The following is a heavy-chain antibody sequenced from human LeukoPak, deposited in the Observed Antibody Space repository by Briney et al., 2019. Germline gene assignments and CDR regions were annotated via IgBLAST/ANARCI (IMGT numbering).Heavy chain of an antibody. CDR2: ISSSSSYI. Sequence: PGESLRLSCTTSGFTFVSHTMNWVRQAPGKGLEWVSSISSSSSYIYYADSVKGRFTISRDNAKNSLYLQMNSLRAEDTAVYYCARDRVSCTSHCYLTDAFDIWGQGTMVTVSS. V-gene: IGHV3-21*01. CDR1: GFTFVSHT. D-gene: IGHD2-2*01. CDR3: ARDRVSCTSHCYLTDAFDI. J-gene: IGHJ3*02.